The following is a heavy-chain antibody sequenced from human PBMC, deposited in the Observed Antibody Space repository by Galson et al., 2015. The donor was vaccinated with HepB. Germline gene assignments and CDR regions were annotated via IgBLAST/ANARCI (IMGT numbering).Heavy chain of an antibody. Sequence: ETLSLTCTVSGGSISSSSYYWGWIRQPPGKGLEWIGSIYYSGSPYYNPSLKSRVSIAVETSKNKFSLKLRSVTAADTAVYYCARHKETYGGNSGLDYWGQGTLVTVSS. CDR1: GGSISSSSYY. D-gene: IGHD4-23*01. V-gene: IGHV4-39*01. CDR3: ARHKETYGGNSGLDY. J-gene: IGHJ4*02. CDR2: IYYSGSP.